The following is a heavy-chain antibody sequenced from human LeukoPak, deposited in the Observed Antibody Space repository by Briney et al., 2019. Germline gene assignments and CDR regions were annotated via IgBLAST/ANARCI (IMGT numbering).Heavy chain of an antibody. CDR2: IIPILGIA. CDR1: GGTFSSYA. Sequence: ASVKVSCKASGGTFSSYAISWVRQAPGRGLEWMGRIIPILGIANYAQKFQGRVTITADKSTSTAYMELSSLRSEDTAVYYCASGRRETTLVDYYYGMDVWGQGTTVTVSS. J-gene: IGHJ6*02. D-gene: IGHD2-8*02. CDR3: ASGRRETTLVDYYYGMDV. V-gene: IGHV1-69*04.